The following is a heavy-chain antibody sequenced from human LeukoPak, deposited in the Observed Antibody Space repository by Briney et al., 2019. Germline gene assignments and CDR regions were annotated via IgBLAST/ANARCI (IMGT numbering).Heavy chain of an antibody. D-gene: IGHD3-9*01. Sequence: ASVKVSCKASGGTFSSYAISWVRQAPGQGLEWMGGIIPIFGTANYAQKFQGRVTITADKSTSTAYMELSSLRSEDTAVYYCARDGSPYYDILTGSPSGWFDPWGQGTLVTVSS. CDR2: IIPIFGTA. CDR3: ARDGSPYYDILTGSPSGWFDP. V-gene: IGHV1-69*06. CDR1: GGTFSSYA. J-gene: IGHJ5*02.